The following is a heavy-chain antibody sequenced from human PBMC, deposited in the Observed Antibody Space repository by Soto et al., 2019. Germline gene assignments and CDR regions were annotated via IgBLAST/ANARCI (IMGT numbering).Heavy chain of an antibody. J-gene: IGHJ3*02. D-gene: IGHD6-19*01. Sequence: SETLSLTCTVSGGSISSYYWSWSRQPPGKGLEWIGYIYYSGSTYYNPSLKSRVTISVDTSKNQFSLKLSSVTAADTAVYYCARDTGGGWHEWSNAFDIWGQGTMVTVSS. CDR2: IYYSGST. CDR3: ARDTGGGWHEWSNAFDI. CDR1: GGSISSYY. V-gene: IGHV4-59*01.